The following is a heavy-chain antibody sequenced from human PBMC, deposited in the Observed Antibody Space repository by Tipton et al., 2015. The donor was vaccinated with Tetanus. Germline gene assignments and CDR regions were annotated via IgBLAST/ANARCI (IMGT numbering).Heavy chain of an antibody. D-gene: IGHD3-16*01. Sequence: TLSLTCTVSGVSISGGRYYWSWIRQRPGKGLEWIGDIYSSGSTYTDPSLKGRVTISVDTSKNQFSLRLNSVAAGDTAVYYCVRDQAGGARWGKYFDFWGLGTLVTVPS. J-gene: IGHJ4*02. CDR1: GVSISGGRYY. CDR2: IYSSGST. V-gene: IGHV4-31*03. CDR3: VRDQAGGARWGKYFDF.